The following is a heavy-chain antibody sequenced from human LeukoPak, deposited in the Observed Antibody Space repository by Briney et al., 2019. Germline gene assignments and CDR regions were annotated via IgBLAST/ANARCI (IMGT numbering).Heavy chain of an antibody. V-gene: IGHV4-31*03. Sequence: SDTLSLTCTVSGVSISSGDYYWTWIRQHTGKGLEWIGNIYYSVSTCHHPSLKSRVPISVDTSKTQFSLKLSSVTAADTAVYYCARGLVVTVGRALDIWGQGTMVTVSS. CDR2: IYYSVST. CDR3: ARGLVVTVGRALDI. D-gene: IGHD4-23*01. J-gene: IGHJ3*02. CDR1: GVSISSGDYY.